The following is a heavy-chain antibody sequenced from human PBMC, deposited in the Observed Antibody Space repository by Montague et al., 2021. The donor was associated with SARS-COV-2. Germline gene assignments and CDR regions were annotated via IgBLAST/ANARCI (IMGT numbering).Heavy chain of an antibody. J-gene: IGHJ4*02. CDR3: ARISDYDILTGSYSGFDY. CDR1: GFSLSTSGMC. D-gene: IGHD3-9*01. CDR2: IDWDDDK. Sequence: PALVKPTQTLTLTCTFSGFSLSTSGMCVNWIRQPPGKALEWLALIDWDDDKYYSTSLKTRLAISKDTSKNQVVLTMTNMDPVDTATYYCARISDYDILTGSYSGFDYWGQGTLVTVSS. V-gene: IGHV2-70*01.